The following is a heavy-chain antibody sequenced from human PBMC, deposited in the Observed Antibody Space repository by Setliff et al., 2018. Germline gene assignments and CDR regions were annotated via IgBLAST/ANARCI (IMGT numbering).Heavy chain of an antibody. CDR3: ARHPTGFPNWFDV. V-gene: IGHV4-59*04. CDR2: IYYSGTT. Sequence: ETLSLTCSVSGDSLRNDYWTWIRQPPGKGLEWIGSIYYSGTTYYNPSLESRITMSVDTSNNRFSLKLTSVTAADTAVYYCARHPTGFPNWFDVWGQGTLVTVSS. D-gene: IGHD3-9*01. J-gene: IGHJ5*02. CDR1: GDSLRNDY.